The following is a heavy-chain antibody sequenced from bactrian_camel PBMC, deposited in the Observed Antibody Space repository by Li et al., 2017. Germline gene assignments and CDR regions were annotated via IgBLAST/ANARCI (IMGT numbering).Heavy chain of an antibody. V-gene: IGHV3-2*01. J-gene: IGHJ4*01. CDR1: GFTFSSYY. D-gene: IGHD3*01. Sequence: HVQLVESGGGLVQPGGSLRLSCAASGFTFSSYYMNWVRQAPGKGLEWVSSIYSDGSNTNYADSVRGRFTISQDPATNTLYLEMNSLKPEDTGTYYCAAEEGWTVNCRGLSDYGYVNWGQGTQVTVS. CDR3: AAEEGWTVNCRGLSDYGYVN. CDR2: IYSDGSNT.